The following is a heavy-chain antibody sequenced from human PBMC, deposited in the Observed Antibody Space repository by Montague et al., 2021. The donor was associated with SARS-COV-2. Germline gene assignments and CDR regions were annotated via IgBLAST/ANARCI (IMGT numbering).Heavy chain of an antibody. V-gene: IGHV4-59*01. Sequence: SETLSLTCTVSGGSIGTYYWNWIRQSPGKGLEWLGYIYYTGSNKYSPSLKSRVTISMDTSRDQLSLRLKSVTAAETAVYYCARDNYGDWGYYGLDVWGQGTTVIVSS. CDR2: IYYTGSN. D-gene: IGHD4-17*01. CDR1: GGSIGTYY. J-gene: IGHJ6*02. CDR3: ARDNYGDWGYYGLDV.